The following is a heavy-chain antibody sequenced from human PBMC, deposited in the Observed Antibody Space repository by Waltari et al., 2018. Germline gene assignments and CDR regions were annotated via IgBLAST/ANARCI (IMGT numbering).Heavy chain of an antibody. CDR2: SKHSGST. D-gene: IGHD2-15*01. V-gene: IGHV4-30-2*01. J-gene: IGHJ4*02. CDR1: GGSISSGGYS. Sequence: QLQLQESGSGLVKPSQTLSLTCAVSGGSISSGGYSWSWIRQPPGKGLEWIGYSKHSGSTYYNPSLKSRVTISVDRSKNQFSLKLSSVTAADTAVYYCARGGCSGGSCPLDYWGQGTLVTVSS. CDR3: ARGGCSGGSCPLDY.